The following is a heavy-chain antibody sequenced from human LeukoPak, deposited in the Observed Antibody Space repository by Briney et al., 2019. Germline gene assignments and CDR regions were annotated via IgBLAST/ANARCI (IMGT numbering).Heavy chain of an antibody. CDR2: MYYSGST. V-gene: IGHV4-39*01. D-gene: IGHD3-22*01. J-gene: IGHJ4*02. CDR3: ARQYYYNRAIYSKLDY. Sequence: PSETLSLTCTVSGGSISSSYYWGWIRPPPGKGLEWIGSMYYSGSTYYNPSLKSRVTISVDTSKNQLSLKLSSVTAADTAVYYCARQYYYNRAIYSKLDYWGQGTLVTVSS. CDR1: GGSISSSYY.